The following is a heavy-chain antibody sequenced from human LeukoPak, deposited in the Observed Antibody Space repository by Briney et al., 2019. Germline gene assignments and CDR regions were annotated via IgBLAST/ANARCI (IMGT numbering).Heavy chain of an antibody. CDR1: GFTFSSYA. CDR2: ISYDGSNK. J-gene: IGHJ6*02. Sequence: GGSLRLSCAASGFTFSSYAMHWVRQAPGKGLEWVAVISYDGSNKYYADSVKGRFTISRDNSKNTLYLQMNSLRAEDMAVYYCARDTSVTNWGSSAYYYYGMDVWGQGTTVTVSS. CDR3: ARDTSVTNWGSSAYYYYGMDV. V-gene: IGHV3-30-3*01. D-gene: IGHD3-16*01.